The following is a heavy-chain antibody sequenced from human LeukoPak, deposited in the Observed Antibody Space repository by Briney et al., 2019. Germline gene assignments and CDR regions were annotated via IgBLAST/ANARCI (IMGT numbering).Heavy chain of an antibody. V-gene: IGHV3-48*02. CDR3: AIAPVFRGGGS. D-gene: IGHD1-14*01. J-gene: IGHJ5*02. CDR2: ISSTSATI. Sequence: GGSLRHSCTASGFTFSSYNMIWVRQAPGKGLEWVSHISSTSATIYYADSVKGRFTVSRDNAKNSLYLQMNSLRDEDTAVYYCAIAPVFRGGGSWGRGTLVAVSS. CDR1: GFTFSSYN.